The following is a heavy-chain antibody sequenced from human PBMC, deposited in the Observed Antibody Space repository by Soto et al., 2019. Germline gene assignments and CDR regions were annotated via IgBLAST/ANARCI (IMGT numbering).Heavy chain of an antibody. D-gene: IGHD3-10*01. CDR3: ARDSAVISGAPPYYHFCSKDV. V-gene: IGHV1-46*01. Sequence: ASVKVSCKASGYTFTSYYMHWVRQAPGQGLEWMGIINPSGGSTSYAQKFQGRVTMTRDTSTSTVYMELSSLRSEDTAVYYCARDSAVISGAPPYYHFCSKDVCGQGTTVNVSS. CDR2: INPSGGST. J-gene: IGHJ6*02. CDR1: GYTFTSYY.